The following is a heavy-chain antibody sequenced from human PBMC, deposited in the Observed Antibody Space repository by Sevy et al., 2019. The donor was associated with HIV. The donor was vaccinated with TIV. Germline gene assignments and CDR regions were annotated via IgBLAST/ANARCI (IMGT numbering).Heavy chain of an antibody. Sequence: GGSLRLSCAASGFTFSRHGMHWARQAPGKGLEWVAIISNDGSEKHYADSVKGRFTISRDNSKDTLYLQMNSLRLEDTAVYYCANSRGRYDGSSWLYYYYLMDVWGQGATVTVSS. D-gene: IGHD6-13*01. J-gene: IGHJ6*02. CDR2: ISNDGSEK. CDR1: GFTFSRHG. V-gene: IGHV3-30*18. CDR3: ANSRGRYDGSSWLYYYYLMDV.